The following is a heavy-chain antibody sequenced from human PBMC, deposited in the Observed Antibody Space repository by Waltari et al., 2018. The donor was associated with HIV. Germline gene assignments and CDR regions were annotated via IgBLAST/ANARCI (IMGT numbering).Heavy chain of an antibody. Sequence: EVQVLESGGALVQPGGSLRPSCAASGFTFRTYGMGWVRQAPGKGLEWVSTISGSGGSTYYADSVKGRFTVSRDNSKNTLYLQMNSLRAEDTAVYFCVKEHQYSHSWYSYYGMDVWGQGTTVTISS. CDR2: ISGSGGST. CDR1: GFTFRTYG. CDR3: VKEHQYSHSWYSYYGMDV. D-gene: IGHD6-13*01. J-gene: IGHJ6*02. V-gene: IGHV3-23*01.